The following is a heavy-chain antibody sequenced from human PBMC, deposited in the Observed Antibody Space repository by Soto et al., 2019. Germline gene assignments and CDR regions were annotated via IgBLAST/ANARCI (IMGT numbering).Heavy chain of an antibody. J-gene: IGHJ4*02. CDR1: GGSISSRDSY. Sequence: SETLSLTCTVSGGSISSRDSYWGCFRQPPGKGLEWIGSFHYSGSTYYNPSLKSRVTISVYTSKNLLSLRVTSVTAADTAVYYCVRRFGRSHFDYWCQGTLGTVSS. CDR2: FHYSGST. CDR3: VRRFGRSHFDY. V-gene: IGHV4-39*01. D-gene: IGHD3-16*01.